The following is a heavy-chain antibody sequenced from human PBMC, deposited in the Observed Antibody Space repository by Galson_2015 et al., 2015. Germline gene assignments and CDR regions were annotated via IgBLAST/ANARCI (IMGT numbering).Heavy chain of an antibody. Sequence: SVKVSCKASGGTFSSHPISWVRQAPGQGLEWMGGIIPLFGSGNYAQKFQGRVTITADESKTTTYMELSSLTSDDTAVYYCARQYDTTGYYAYWGQGTLVTVSS. CDR1: GGTFSSHP. CDR3: ARQYDTTGYYAY. CDR2: IIPLFGSG. J-gene: IGHJ4*02. D-gene: IGHD3-22*01. V-gene: IGHV1-69*13.